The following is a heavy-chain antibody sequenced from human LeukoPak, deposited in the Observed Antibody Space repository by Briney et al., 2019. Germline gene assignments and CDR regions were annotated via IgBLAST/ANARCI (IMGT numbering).Heavy chain of an antibody. V-gene: IGHV1-69*04. CDR3: PTVTVVVVAATGFDY. CDR2: IIPILGIA. CDR1: VCTFSSYA. D-gene: IGHD2-15*01. Sequence: GASVKVSCKASVCTFSSYAISWVRQAPGQGLEGMGRIIPILGIANYAQKFQGRVTITAHKSTSTAYMELSSLRSEDTPVYYCPTVTVVVVAATGFDYWGQGTLVTVS. J-gene: IGHJ4*02.